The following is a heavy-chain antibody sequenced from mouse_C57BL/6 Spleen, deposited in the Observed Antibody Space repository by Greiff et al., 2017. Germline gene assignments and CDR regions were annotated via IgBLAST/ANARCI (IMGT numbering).Heavy chain of an antibody. Sequence: VQLQQSGAELMKPGASVKLSCKATGYTFTGYWIEWVKQRPGHGLEWIGELLPGSGSPNYNEKFKGKATFTADTSSNTAYMQLSRLTTDDSAIYYCARGRRNGYDRSNYAMDYWGQGTSVTVSS. CDR3: ARGRRNGYDRSNYAMDY. D-gene: IGHD2-2*01. CDR2: LLPGSGSP. CDR1: GYTFTGYW. J-gene: IGHJ4*01. V-gene: IGHV1-9*01.